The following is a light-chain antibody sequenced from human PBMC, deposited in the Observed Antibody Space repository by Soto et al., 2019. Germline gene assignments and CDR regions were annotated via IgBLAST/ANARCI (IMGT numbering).Light chain of an antibody. Sequence: QSVLTQPPSVSEAPRQRVTISCSGSSSNIGNNAVMWYQQQHPGKAPKLLIYYDDLLPSGVSDRFSASKSGTSASLAISGLQSEDEADYYCAAWDDSLNGYVFGTGTKVTVL. V-gene: IGLV1-36*01. CDR1: SSNIGNNA. CDR2: YDD. J-gene: IGLJ1*01. CDR3: AAWDDSLNGYV.